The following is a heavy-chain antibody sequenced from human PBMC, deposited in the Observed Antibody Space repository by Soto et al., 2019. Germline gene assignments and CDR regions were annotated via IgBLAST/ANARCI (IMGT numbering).Heavy chain of an antibody. CDR3: ARPSGSYGDYAWSLKY. CDR1: GYTFTGYS. D-gene: IGHD4-17*01. CDR2: ISAYSGDT. V-gene: IGHV1-18*01. J-gene: IGHJ4*02. Sequence: QVQLVQSGAEVKKPGASVKVSCKASGYTFTGYSVGWVRQAPGQGLEWMGWISAYSGDTYYAQRFQDRLTMTTDASTSTAYMELTSLRSDYTAVYYCARPSGSYGDYAWSLKYWGQGTLVTVSS.